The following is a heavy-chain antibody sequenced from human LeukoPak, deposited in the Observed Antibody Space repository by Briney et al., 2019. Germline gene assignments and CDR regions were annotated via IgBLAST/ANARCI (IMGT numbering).Heavy chain of an antibody. CDR1: GYTFTSYG. J-gene: IGHJ5*02. V-gene: IGHV1-18*01. CDR2: ISAYNGNT. D-gene: IGHD6-6*01. Sequence: ASVKVSCKASGYTFTSYGISWVRQAPGQGLEWMGWISAYNGNTNYAQKLQGRVTMTTDTSTSTAYMELRSLRSDDTAVYYCARVSVPLGMYSSSSPWGQGTLVTVSS. CDR3: ARVSVPLGMYSSSSP.